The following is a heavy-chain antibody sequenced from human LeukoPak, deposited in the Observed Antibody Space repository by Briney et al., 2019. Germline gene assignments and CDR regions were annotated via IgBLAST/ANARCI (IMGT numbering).Heavy chain of an antibody. D-gene: IGHD6-19*01. CDR2: ISGSVGST. J-gene: IGHJ4*02. Sequence: GGSLRLSCAASGFTFSSYAMSWFRQAPGKGLEWVSAISGSVGSTYYADSVKGRFTISRDNSKNTLYLQMNSLRAEDTAVYYCAKDRGSIAVAGIDYWGQGTLVTVSS. CDR3: AKDRGSIAVAGIDY. V-gene: IGHV3-23*01. CDR1: GFTFSSYA.